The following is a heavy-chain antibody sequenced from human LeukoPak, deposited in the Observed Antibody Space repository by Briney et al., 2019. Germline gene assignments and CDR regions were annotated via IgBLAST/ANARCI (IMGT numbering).Heavy chain of an antibody. CDR2: ISYDGSNK. CDR1: GFTFSSYG. Sequence: GGSLRLSCAASGFTFSSYGMHWVRQAPGKGLEWVAVISYDGSNKYYADSVKGRFTISRDNSKNTLYLQMNSLRAEDTAVYYCAEDRRPRYSSSWYPDYWGQGTLVTVSS. V-gene: IGHV3-30*18. D-gene: IGHD6-13*01. J-gene: IGHJ4*02. CDR3: AEDRRPRYSSSWYPDY.